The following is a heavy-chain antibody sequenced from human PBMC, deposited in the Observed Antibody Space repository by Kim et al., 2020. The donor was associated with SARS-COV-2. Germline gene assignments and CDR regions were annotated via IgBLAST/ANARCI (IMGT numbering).Heavy chain of an antibody. CDR2: ISYDGSNK. Sequence: GGSLRLSCAASGFTFSSYAMHWVRQAPGKGLEWVAVISYDGSNKYYADSVKGRFTISRDNSKNTLYLQMNSLRAEDTAVYYCASERTLVPAGRADYWGQGTLVTVSS. J-gene: IGHJ4*02. CDR1: GFTFSSYA. CDR3: ASERTLVPAGRADY. D-gene: IGHD2-2*01. V-gene: IGHV3-30*04.